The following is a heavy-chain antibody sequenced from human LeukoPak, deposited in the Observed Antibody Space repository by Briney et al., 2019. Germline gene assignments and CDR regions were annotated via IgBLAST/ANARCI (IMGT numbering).Heavy chain of an antibody. V-gene: IGHV3-21*04. D-gene: IGHD4-17*01. J-gene: IGHJ3*02. CDR1: GFTFSSYS. CDR2: INSSSSGT. Sequence: GSLKLSCEASGFTFSSYSMNWVRQAPGQGLEWMSSINSSSSGTYYAQKVQGRFTMTRDNAISTAYLQMSSLRADDTAVYYCARTRSRTVFFDAFDIWGQGTMVTVSA. CDR3: ARTRSRTVFFDAFDI.